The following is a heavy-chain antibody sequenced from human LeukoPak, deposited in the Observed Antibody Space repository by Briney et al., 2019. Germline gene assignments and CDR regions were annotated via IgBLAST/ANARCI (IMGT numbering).Heavy chain of an antibody. CDR1: GFTFSHYG. V-gene: IGHV3-33*01. D-gene: IGHD4-11*01. CDR3: ARDAQRGFDYSNSLQY. Sequence: PGRSLRLSCAASGFTFSHYGMHWVRQAPGKGLEWVAVIWSDGTNKYYADSVKGRFSISRDDSQKRVFLQMSSLRAEDTAVYYCARDAQRGFDYSNSLQYWGQGALVTVSS. CDR2: IWSDGTNK. J-gene: IGHJ4*02.